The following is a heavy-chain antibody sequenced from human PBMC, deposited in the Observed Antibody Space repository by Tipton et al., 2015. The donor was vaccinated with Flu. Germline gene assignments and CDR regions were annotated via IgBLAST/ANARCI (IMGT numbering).Heavy chain of an antibody. V-gene: IGHV3-23*01. CDR2: ISGSGGKT. CDR1: GFRFASYA. CDR3: ATPLHYGKPFFDH. Sequence: SLRLSCVGAGFRFASYAMSWVRQAPGKGLEWVSGISGSGGKTDFADSVKGRFTISRDNSKNTSYLQLNSLRVEDTAIYYCATPLHYGKPFFDHWGQGTLVPLSS. D-gene: IGHD3-10*01. J-gene: IGHJ4*02.